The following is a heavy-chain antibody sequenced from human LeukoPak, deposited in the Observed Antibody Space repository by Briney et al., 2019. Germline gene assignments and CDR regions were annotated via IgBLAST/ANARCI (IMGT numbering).Heavy chain of an antibody. V-gene: IGHV3-30-3*01. CDR3: AEARYSPIGAFDI. CDR2: ISYDGSNK. D-gene: IGHD5-18*01. CDR1: GFTFSSYA. J-gene: IGHJ3*02. Sequence: GGSLRLSCAASGFTFSSYAMHWVRQAPGKGLEWVAVISYDGSNKYYADSVKGRFTISRDNSKYTLYLQMNSLRAEDTAVYYCAEARYSPIGAFDIWGQGTMVTVSS.